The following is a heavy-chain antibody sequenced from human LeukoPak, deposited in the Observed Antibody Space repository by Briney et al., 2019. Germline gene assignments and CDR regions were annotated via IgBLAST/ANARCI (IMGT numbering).Heavy chain of an antibody. Sequence: GGSLRLSCEASGLSFTNYAMMWVRQAPGKGLQWISTLTGYGGAYYADSGEGRFIISRDISKNTMFLQMYSLRAEDTAVYYCAKGAAAGKVDWFDPWGQGTLVTAS. CDR3: AKGAAAGKVDWFDP. CDR2: LTGYGGA. J-gene: IGHJ5*02. CDR1: GLSFTNYA. D-gene: IGHD6-13*01. V-gene: IGHV3-23*01.